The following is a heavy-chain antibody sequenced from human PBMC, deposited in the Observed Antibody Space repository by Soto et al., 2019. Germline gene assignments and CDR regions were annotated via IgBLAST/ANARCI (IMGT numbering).Heavy chain of an antibody. J-gene: IGHJ1*01. V-gene: IGHV3-23*01. CDR1: GFTFSSYA. CDR3: AKDLYSSSWGYFQH. CDR2: ISGSGSST. D-gene: IGHD6-13*01. Sequence: GGSLRLSCAASGFTFSSYAMSWVRQAPGKGLEWVSAISGSGSSTYYADSVKGRFTISRDNSKNTLYLQMDSLRAEDTAVYYCAKDLYSSSWGYFQHWGQGTLVTVSS.